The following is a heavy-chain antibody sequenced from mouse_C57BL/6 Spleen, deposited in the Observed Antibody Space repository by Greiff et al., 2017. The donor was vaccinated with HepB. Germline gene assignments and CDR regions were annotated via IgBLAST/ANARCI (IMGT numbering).Heavy chain of an antibody. Sequence: EVQLVESGGGLVKPGGSLKLSCAASGFTFSDYGMHWVRQAPEKGLEWVAYISSGSSTIYYADTVKGRFTISRDNAKNTLFLQMTSLRSEDTAMYYCARKRHHWYFDVWGTGTTVTVSS. D-gene: IGHD3-2*01. CDR1: GFTFSDYG. CDR2: ISSGSSTI. J-gene: IGHJ1*03. V-gene: IGHV5-17*01. CDR3: ARKRHHWYFDV.